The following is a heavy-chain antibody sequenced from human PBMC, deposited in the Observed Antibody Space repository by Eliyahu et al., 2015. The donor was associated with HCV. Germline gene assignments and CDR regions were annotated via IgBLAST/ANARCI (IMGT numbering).Heavy chain of an antibody. J-gene: IGHJ5*02. Sequence: QVQLQESGPGLVKPSETLSLTCTVSGGPITTYYWXWXRQPPGKGLEWIGYIHYSGSTNYNPSLKSRVTISVDTSKNQFSLNLTSVTAADTAVYYCASGGGGIAVAGTGGWFDPWGQGTLVTVSS. D-gene: IGHD6-19*01. V-gene: IGHV4-59*01. CDR3: ASGGGGIAVAGTGGWFDP. CDR1: GGPITTYY. CDR2: IHYSGST.